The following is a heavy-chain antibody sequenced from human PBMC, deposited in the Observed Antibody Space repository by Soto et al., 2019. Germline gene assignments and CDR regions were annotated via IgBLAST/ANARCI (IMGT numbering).Heavy chain of an antibody. CDR2: ISGSGGST. CDR3: AKHFGAYSGSYYYYGMDV. V-gene: IGHV3-23*01. CDR1: GFTFSSYA. J-gene: IGHJ6*02. D-gene: IGHD1-26*01. Sequence: PGGSLRLSCAASGFTFSSYAMSWVRQAPGKGLEWVSAISGSGGSTYYADSVKGRFTISRDNSKNTLYLQMNSLRAEDTAVYYCAKHFGAYSGSYYYYGMDVWGQGTTVTVSS.